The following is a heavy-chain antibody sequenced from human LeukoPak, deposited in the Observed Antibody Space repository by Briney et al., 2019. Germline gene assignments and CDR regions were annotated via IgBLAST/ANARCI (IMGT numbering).Heavy chain of an antibody. Sequence: ASVKVSCKASGYTFTSSFIHWVRQAPGQGLEWMGIINPTSGSTSSAQKFQGRVTMNRDTSTSTVYMELSSLKSEDTAVYFCARAVRGFSSHFSCSPPQRRKHYLLFDYWGQGTLVTVSS. CDR2: INPTSGST. V-gene: IGHV1-46*01. J-gene: IGHJ4*02. CDR3: ARAVRGFSSHFSCSPPQRRKHYLLFDY. CDR1: GYTFTSSF. D-gene: IGHD3-10*01.